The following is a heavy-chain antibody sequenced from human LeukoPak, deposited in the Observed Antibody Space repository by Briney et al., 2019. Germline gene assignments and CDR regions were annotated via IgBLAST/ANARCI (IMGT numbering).Heavy chain of an antibody. CDR1: GFTFSSYG. CDR3: AKEQEKVLWFGELLSFDY. CDR2: ISYDGSNK. Sequence: GGSLRLSCAASGFTFSSYGMHWVRQAPGKGLELVAVISYDGSNKYYADSVKGRFTISGDNSKNTLYLQMNSLRAEDTAVYYCAKEQEKVLWFGELLSFDYWGQGTLVTVSS. D-gene: IGHD3-10*01. V-gene: IGHV3-30*18. J-gene: IGHJ4*02.